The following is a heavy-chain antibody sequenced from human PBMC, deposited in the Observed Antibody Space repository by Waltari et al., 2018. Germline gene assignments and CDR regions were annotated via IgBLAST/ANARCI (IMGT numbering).Heavy chain of an antibody. J-gene: IGHJ4*02. D-gene: IGHD3-3*01. CDR1: GDSLSNNNW. CDR2: IHDSGRS. Sequence: QVQLQESGPGLVKPSGTLSLTCAVSGDSLSNNNWWSWVRQPPGKGLEWIGEIHDSGRSSYNPSLQSRVTISVDKSKNQFSLRLSPVTAADTAVYYCARAGYYTAGGTYWGQGTLVTVSS. CDR3: ARAGYYTAGGTY. V-gene: IGHV4-4*02.